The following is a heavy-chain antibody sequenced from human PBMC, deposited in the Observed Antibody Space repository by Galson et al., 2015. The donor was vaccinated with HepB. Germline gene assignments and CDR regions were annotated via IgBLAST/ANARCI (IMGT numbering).Heavy chain of an antibody. J-gene: IGHJ4*02. D-gene: IGHD6-13*01. CDR3: AKDPEQEKYYFDY. CDR2: ISYDGSNK. CDR1: GFTFSSYG. Sequence: SLRLSCAASGFTFSSYGMHWVRQAPGKGLEWVAVISYDGSNKYYADSVKGRFTISRDNSKNTLYLQMNSLRAEDTAVYYCAKDPEQEKYYFDYWGQGTLVTVSS. V-gene: IGHV3-30*18.